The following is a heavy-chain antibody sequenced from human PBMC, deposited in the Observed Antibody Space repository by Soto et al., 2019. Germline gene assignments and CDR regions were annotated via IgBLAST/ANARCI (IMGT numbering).Heavy chain of an antibody. CDR2: ISYDGSNK. D-gene: IGHD2-15*01. CDR1: GFTFSSYG. V-gene: IGHV3-30*18. Sequence: PGGSLRLSCAASGFTFSSYGMHWVRQAPGKGLEWVAVISYDGSNKYYADSVKGRFTISRDNSKNTLYLQMNSLRAEDTAVYHCAKIGYCSGGSCYIDAFDIWGQGTMVTVS. CDR3: AKIGYCSGGSCYIDAFDI. J-gene: IGHJ3*02.